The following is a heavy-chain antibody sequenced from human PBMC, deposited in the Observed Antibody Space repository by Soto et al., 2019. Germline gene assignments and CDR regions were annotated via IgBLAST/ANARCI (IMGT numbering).Heavy chain of an antibody. V-gene: IGHV1-69*01. CDR2: IIPIFGTA. D-gene: IGHD3-22*01. CDR3: ARGWGYDSNDYYYAY. Sequence: QVQLVQSGAEVRKPGSSVKVSCKASGGTFSRHAISWVRQAPGQGLEWMGGIIPIFGTANHAQKFQGRVTIIADESTSTGDMELSSRRYEDTAMYYCARGWGYDSNDYYYAYWGQGTLVIVSS. CDR1: GGTFSRHA. J-gene: IGHJ4*02.